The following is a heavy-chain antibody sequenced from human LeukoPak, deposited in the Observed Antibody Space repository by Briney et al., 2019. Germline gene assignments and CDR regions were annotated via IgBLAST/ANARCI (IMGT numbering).Heavy chain of an antibody. J-gene: IGHJ4*02. D-gene: IGHD5-24*01. CDR1: GYNFTNYW. CDR3: ARRRDGYNYVGTDY. CDR2: IYPGDSDT. V-gene: IGHV5-51*01. Sequence: GESLKISCKGSGYNFTNYWIGWVRQIPGKGLEWMGIIYPGDSDTTYSPSFQGQVTISADKSISTAYLQWSSLKASDTAMYYCARRRDGYNYVGTDYWGQGTLVTVFS.